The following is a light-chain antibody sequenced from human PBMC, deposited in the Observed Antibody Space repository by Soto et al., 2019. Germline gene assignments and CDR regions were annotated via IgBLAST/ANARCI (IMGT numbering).Light chain of an antibody. J-gene: IGKJ5*01. V-gene: IGKV3-11*01. CDR1: QSFRGL. CDR2: GAS. CDR3: QKRGNWPQ. Sequence: EVVLTPSPVTLSLSPGERATLSCRASQSFRGLLAWYQQKPGQAPRLLIYGASNRATGIPARFSGSGSGTDFTLTISGLEPEDFAIYYCQKRGNWPQFGQGTRLEIK.